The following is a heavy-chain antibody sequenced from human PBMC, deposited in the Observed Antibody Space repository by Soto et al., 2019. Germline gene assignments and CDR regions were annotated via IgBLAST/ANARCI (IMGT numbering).Heavy chain of an antibody. CDR2: IYYSGST. CDR3: ARGYYDFWSGYYIPNWFDP. V-gene: IGHV4-31*03. Sequence: LSLTCTVSGGSISSGGYYWSWIRQHPGKGLEWIGYIYYSGSTYYNPSLKSRVTISVDTSKNQFSLKLSSVTAADTAVYYCARGYYDFWSGYYIPNWFDPWGQGTLVTVSS. D-gene: IGHD3-3*01. J-gene: IGHJ5*02. CDR1: GGSISSGGYY.